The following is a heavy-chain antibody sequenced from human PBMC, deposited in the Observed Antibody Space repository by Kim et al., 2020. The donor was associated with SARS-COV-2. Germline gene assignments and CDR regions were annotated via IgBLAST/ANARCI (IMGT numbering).Heavy chain of an antibody. J-gene: IGHJ4*02. Sequence: SETLSLTCAVYGGSFNGYSWNWIRQPPGKGLEWIGGINHSGSTNYNPSFNSRATISVDRSKNQFSLKVTSVTAADTAVYYCARAPHCGLSTCYETAFWGRGTLVAVPS. CDR2: INHSGST. D-gene: IGHD2-21*01. V-gene: IGHV4-34*01. CDR1: GGSFNGYS. CDR3: ARAPHCGLSTCYETAF.